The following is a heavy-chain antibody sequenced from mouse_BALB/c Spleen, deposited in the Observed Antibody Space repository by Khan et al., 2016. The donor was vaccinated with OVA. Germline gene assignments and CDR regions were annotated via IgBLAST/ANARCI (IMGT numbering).Heavy chain of an antibody. D-gene: IGHD1-1*01. V-gene: IGHV5-6*01. J-gene: IGHJ3*01. Sequence: EVQLQESGGDVVKPGGSLKLSCAASGFTFSTYGMSWVRQTPDKRLEWVATVSTGGHYTYYADTVKGRFTISRDNAKDTLYLQMSSLKSEDTAMFYCARHAYFYDSEGFAYWGQGTLVTVSA. CDR1: GFTFSTYG. CDR2: VSTGGHYT. CDR3: ARHAYFYDSEGFAY.